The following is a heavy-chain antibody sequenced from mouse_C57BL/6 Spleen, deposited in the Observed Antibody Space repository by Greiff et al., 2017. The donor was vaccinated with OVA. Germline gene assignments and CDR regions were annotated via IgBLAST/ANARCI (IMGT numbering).Heavy chain of an antibody. V-gene: IGHV5-9-1*02. CDR1: GFTFSSYA. D-gene: IGHD2-5*01. J-gene: IGHJ3*01. Sequence: EVKLQESGEGLVKPGGSLKLSCAASGFTFSSYAMSWVRQTPEKRLEWVAYISSGGDYIYYADTVKGRFTISRDNARNTLYLQMSSLKSEDTAMYYCTRERGAYYSNYEFAYWGQGTLVTVSA. CDR2: ISSGGDYI. CDR3: TRERGAYYSNYEFAY.